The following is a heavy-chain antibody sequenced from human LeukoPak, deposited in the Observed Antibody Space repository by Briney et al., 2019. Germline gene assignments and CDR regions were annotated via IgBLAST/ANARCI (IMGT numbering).Heavy chain of an antibody. Sequence: ASVTVSCTTSGYTFTNYDINWVRQATGQGLEWMGWMNPESGNTGSAQRFQGRVTMTRDTSISTAYMELSSLRSEDTAVYYCARVWGAIDYWGLGTLVTVSS. CDR3: ARVWGAIDY. CDR2: MNPESGNT. D-gene: IGHD1-26*01. CDR1: GYTFTNYD. V-gene: IGHV1-8*01. J-gene: IGHJ4*02.